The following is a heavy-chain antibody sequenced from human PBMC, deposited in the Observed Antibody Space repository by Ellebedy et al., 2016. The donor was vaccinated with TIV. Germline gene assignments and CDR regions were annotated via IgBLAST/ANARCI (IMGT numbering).Heavy chain of an antibody. Sequence: GESLKISXAASGFTFSSYAMSWVRQAPGKGLEWVSAISGSGGSTYYADSVKGRFTISRDNSKNTLYLQMNSLRAEDTAVYYCAKDHRDTAMAVDYWGQGTLVTVSS. CDR1: GFTFSSYA. J-gene: IGHJ4*02. V-gene: IGHV3-23*01. D-gene: IGHD5-18*01. CDR2: ISGSGGST. CDR3: AKDHRDTAMAVDY.